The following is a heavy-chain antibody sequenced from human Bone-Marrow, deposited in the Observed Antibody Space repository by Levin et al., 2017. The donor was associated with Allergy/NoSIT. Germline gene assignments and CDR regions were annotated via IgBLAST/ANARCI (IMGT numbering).Heavy chain of an antibody. Sequence: SQTLSLTCTVPGGSISRGDYYWSWIRQPPGKGLEWIGYIYYSGSTYYSPSLESRLTIPVDTSRHQFSLKLTSVTAADTAVYYCARIDPYGIYCFHYWGQGALVTVSS. J-gene: IGHJ4*02. D-gene: IGHD1-14*01. CDR2: IYYSGST. CDR1: GGSISRGDYY. V-gene: IGHV4-30-4*01. CDR3: ARIDPYGIYCFHY.